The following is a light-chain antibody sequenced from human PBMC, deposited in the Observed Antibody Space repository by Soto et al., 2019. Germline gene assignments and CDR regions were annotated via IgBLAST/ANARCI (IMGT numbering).Light chain of an antibody. CDR3: SSYTSSSLYV. Sequence: QSALTQPASVSGSPGHSITISCTGTSSDVGGYDYVSWYQHHPGKAPKLMIYDVSNRPSGVSNRFSGSKSGNTASLTISGLQAEDEADYYCSSYTSSSLYVFGTGTKLTVL. J-gene: IGLJ1*01. CDR1: SSDVGGYDY. CDR2: DVS. V-gene: IGLV2-14*03.